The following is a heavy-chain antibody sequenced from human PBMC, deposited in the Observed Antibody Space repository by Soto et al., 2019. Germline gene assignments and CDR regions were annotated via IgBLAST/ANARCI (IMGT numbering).Heavy chain of an antibody. J-gene: IGHJ4*02. Sequence: QVQLVQSGPEAKKPGSSVTVSCKASGGTFSDSVTSWVRQAPGQGLEWMGGIVPIFGKANLAEKFQDRVTITADESTSTAYMKLSSLRSEDTAVYYCARGRDGSNYYFDYWGQGTLVTVSS. D-gene: IGHD3-10*01. CDR2: IVPIFGKA. CDR3: ARGRDGSNYYFDY. V-gene: IGHV1-69*01. CDR1: GGTFSDSV.